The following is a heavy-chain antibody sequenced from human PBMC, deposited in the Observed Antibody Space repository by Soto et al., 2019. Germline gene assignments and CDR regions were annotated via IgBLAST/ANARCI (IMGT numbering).Heavy chain of an antibody. CDR1: GGSISSSSYY. J-gene: IGHJ4*02. CDR2: IYYSGST. CDR3: ASLRYSSGWYPDY. D-gene: IGHD6-19*01. V-gene: IGHV4-39*01. Sequence: SETLSLTCTVSGGSISSSSYYWGWIRQPPGKGLEWIGSIYYSGSTYYNPSLKSRVTISVDTSKNQFSLKLSSVTAADTAVYYCASLRYSSGWYPDYWGQGTLVTVSS.